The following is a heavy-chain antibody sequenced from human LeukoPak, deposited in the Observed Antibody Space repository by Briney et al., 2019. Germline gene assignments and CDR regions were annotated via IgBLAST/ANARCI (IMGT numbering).Heavy chain of an antibody. CDR1: GLTFADHA. V-gene: IGHV3-9*01. CDR2: INWNNDGI. Sequence: PGTSLRLSCVASGLTFADHAMHWVRRAPGQGLEWVTGINWNNDGIVYAASVKGRFTVSRDNAKNTLYLQMNRLRPEDTAFYYCARDDYNTLGYNFHYWGQGTLVTVSS. J-gene: IGHJ4*02. CDR3: ARDDYNTLGYNFHY. D-gene: IGHD1-1*01.